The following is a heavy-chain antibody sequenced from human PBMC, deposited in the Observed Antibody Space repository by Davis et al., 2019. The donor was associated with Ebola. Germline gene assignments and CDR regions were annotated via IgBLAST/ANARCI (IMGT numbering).Heavy chain of an antibody. D-gene: IGHD6-19*01. J-gene: IGHJ4*02. CDR1: GYTFTGYY. CDR2: ISPNSSGT. V-gene: IGHV1-2*06. CDR3: ARGLYGWYYFDY. Sequence: ASVKVSCKASGYTFTGYYIHWVRQAPGQGLEWMGRISPNSSGTNYAQKFQGRVTMTRDTSISTAYIELSRLTSDDTAVYYCARGLYGWYYFDYWGQGTLVTVSS.